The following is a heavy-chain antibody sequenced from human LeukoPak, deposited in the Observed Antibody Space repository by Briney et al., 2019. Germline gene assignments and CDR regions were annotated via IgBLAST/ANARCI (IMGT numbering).Heavy chain of an antibody. CDR2: ISAYNGNT. J-gene: IGHJ5*02. CDR3: ARDRTAKDVVIVPANGFDP. CDR1: GGSFSSYA. Sequence: ASVNVSCKAYGGSFSSYAISWVRQAAGQGLEGMGWISAYNGNTNYAQKFQGRITMTTDTSTTTAYMELRSLRSDDTAVYYCARDRTAKDVVIVPANGFDPWGQGTLVTVSS. V-gene: IGHV1-18*01. D-gene: IGHD2-2*01.